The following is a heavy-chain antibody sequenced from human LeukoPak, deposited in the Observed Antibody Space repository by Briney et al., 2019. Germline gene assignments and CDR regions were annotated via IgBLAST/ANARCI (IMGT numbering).Heavy chain of an antibody. CDR1: GFTFSSYW. CDR2: IKQDGSEK. J-gene: IGHJ4*02. D-gene: IGHD3-22*01. Sequence: GGSLRLSCAASGFTFSSYWMSWVRQAPGKGLEWAANIKQDGSEKYYVDSVKGRFTISRDNAKNSLYLQMNSLRAEDTAVYYCARDLDSHYYDSSGYPRPLDYWGQGTLVTVSS. V-gene: IGHV3-7*01. CDR3: ARDLDSHYYDSSGYPRPLDY.